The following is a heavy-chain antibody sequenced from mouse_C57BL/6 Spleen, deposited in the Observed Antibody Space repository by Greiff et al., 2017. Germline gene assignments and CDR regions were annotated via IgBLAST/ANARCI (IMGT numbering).Heavy chain of an antibody. D-gene: IGHD2-1*01. V-gene: IGHV5-9-1*02. Sequence: EVQGVESGEGLVKPGGSLKLSCAASGFTFSSYAMSWVRQTPEKRLEWVAYISSGGDNIYYADTVKGRFTISRDNARNTLYLQMRSLKSEDTAMYYCTRDGNYVRGFDYWGQGTTLTVSS. CDR2: ISSGGDNI. CDR1: GFTFSSYA. J-gene: IGHJ2*01. CDR3: TRDGNYVRGFDY.